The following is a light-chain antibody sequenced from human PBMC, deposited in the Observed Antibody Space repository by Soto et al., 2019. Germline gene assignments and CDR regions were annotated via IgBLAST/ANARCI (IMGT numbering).Light chain of an antibody. Sequence: DIPLTQSPSSLTASVGDRVTITYGASQSVNIHLNWYQQKPGKAPKFLIHAASSLQSGVPSRFSGSGSGTDFTLTINSLQPEDFATYYCQQSYSVPITFGQGTRLEI. J-gene: IGKJ5*01. CDR2: AAS. V-gene: IGKV1-39*01. CDR1: QSVNIH. CDR3: QQSYSVPIT.